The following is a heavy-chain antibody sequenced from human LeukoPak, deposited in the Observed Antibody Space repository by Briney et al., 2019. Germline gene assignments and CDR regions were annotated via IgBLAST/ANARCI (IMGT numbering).Heavy chain of an antibody. CDR1: GGSISSYY. J-gene: IGHJ4*02. CDR3: ARHWNEGPDY. D-gene: IGHD1-1*01. Sequence: SETLSLTCTVSGGSISSYYWSWIRQPPGKGLEWIGYIYYSGSTNYNPSLESRVTISVDTSKNQFSLKLSSVTAADTAVYYCARHWNEGPDYWGQGTLVTVSS. CDR2: IYYSGST. V-gene: IGHV4-59*08.